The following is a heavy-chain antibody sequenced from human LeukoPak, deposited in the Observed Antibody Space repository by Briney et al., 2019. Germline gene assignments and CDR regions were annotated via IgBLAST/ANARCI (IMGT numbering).Heavy chain of an antibody. Sequence: GGSLRLSCAGSGFTFSSYEMNWVRHAPGKGLEWVSYISSSGSNIYYAVSVKGRFTISRDNAKNSMYLKMNSPGAKDTAVYYCARDNFRAYYYYGMDVWGQGTTVTVSS. CDR3: ARDNFRAYYYYGMDV. CDR2: ISSSGSNI. CDR1: GFTFSSYE. J-gene: IGHJ6*02. V-gene: IGHV3-48*03. D-gene: IGHD3-3*01.